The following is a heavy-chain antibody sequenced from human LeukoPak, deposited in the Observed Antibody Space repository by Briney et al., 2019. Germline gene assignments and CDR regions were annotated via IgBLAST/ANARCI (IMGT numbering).Heavy chain of an antibody. Sequence: PGRSLRLSCAASGFTFSGYGMHWVRQAPGKGLEWVAVIWYDGSNKYYADSVKGRFTISRDNSKNTLYLQMNSLRAEDTAVYYCARDAGTAERYYYYYYMDVWGKGTTVTVSS. CDR2: IWYDGSNK. CDR3: ARDAGTAERYYYYYYMDV. J-gene: IGHJ6*03. V-gene: IGHV3-30*19. CDR1: GFTFSGYG. D-gene: IGHD1-1*01.